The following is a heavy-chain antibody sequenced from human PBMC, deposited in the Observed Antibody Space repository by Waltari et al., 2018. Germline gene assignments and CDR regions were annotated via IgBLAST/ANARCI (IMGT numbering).Heavy chain of an antibody. Sequence: EVQLVESGGTLVQPVGSLTLSCVASGFTFNGHSMNWVCQAQGTGVEWISYIPGSSDSTNYAYSVQGRFIVSRDNAQNALYLQMTGLRAEDTAIYYCAADGVGVLPGDAFDIWGQGTMVTVSS. CDR2: IPGSSDST. V-gene: IGHV3-48*04. CDR1: GFTFNGHS. J-gene: IGHJ3*02. D-gene: IGHD1-26*01. CDR3: AADGVGVLPGDAFDI.